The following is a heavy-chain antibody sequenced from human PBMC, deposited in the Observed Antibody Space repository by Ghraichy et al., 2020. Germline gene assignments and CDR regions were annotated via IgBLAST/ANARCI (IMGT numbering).Heavy chain of an antibody. CDR2: IYHSGST. CDR3: ARDGRLRYFDWLFTGPRDPNWYFDL. D-gene: IGHD3-9*01. Sequence: SQTLSLTCTVSGYSISIGYYWGWIRQPPGKGREGIGSIYHSGSTYYNPSLKSRVTISVDTSKNQFSLKLSSVTAADTAVYYCARDGRLRYFDWLFTGPRDPNWYFDLWGRGPLLTVSS. J-gene: IGHJ2*01. CDR1: GYSISIGYY. V-gene: IGHV4-38-2*02.